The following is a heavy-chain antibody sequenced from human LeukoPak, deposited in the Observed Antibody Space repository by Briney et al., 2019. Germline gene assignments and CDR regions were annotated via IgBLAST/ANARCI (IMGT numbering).Heavy chain of an antibody. J-gene: IGHJ4*02. CDR1: GGSISSGGYY. Sequence: SETLSLTCTVSGGSISSGGYYWSWIRQHPGKGLEWIGYIYYSGSTYYNPSLKSRVTISADTSKNQFSLKLSSVTAADTAVYYCARDRSSSWYEDWGQGTLVTVSS. V-gene: IGHV4-31*03. CDR2: IYYSGST. CDR3: ARDRSSSWYED. D-gene: IGHD6-13*01.